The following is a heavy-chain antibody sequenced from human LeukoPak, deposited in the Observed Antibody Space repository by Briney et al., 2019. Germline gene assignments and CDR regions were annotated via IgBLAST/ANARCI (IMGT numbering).Heavy chain of an antibody. D-gene: IGHD1-1*01. CDR1: GGSISSGSYY. J-gene: IGHJ3*02. CDR3: ASTPTRNAFDI. Sequence: SQTLSLTCTVSGGSISSGSYYWSWIRQPAGKGLEWIGRIYTSESTNYNPSLKSRVTISVDTSKNQFSLKLSSVTAADTAVYYCASTPTRNAFDIWGQGTMVTVSS. CDR2: IYTSEST. V-gene: IGHV4-61*02.